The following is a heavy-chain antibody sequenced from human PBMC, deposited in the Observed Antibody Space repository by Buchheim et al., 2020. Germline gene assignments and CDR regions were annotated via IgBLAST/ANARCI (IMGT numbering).Heavy chain of an antibody. CDR2: IYYSGTT. D-gene: IGHD3-9*01. J-gene: IGHJ6*03. CDR1: GGSTRSSGYY. V-gene: IGHV4-31*03. CDR3: AREGQYYDILTGYYSQAYYYYYMDV. Sequence: QVQLQESGPGLVKPSQTLSLTCTVTGGSTRSSGYYWSWIRQHPGKGLEWIGYIYYSGTTYYNPSLKSRVTISIDTSKNQFSLKVTSVTAADTAVYYCAREGQYYDILTGYYSQAYYYYYMDVWGKGTT.